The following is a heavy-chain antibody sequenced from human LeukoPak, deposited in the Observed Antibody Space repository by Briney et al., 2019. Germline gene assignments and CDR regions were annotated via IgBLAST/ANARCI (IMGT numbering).Heavy chain of an antibody. V-gene: IGHV3-7*01. Sequence: SGGSLRLSCVVSGFTFSSYSMIWVRRAPGKGLQWVANMKKDGSETKYAESVKGRFTISRDNAKNSLYLQMNSLRAEDTAVYYCARSFGVDIYWGQGTLVTVSS. CDR1: GFTFSSYS. CDR3: ARSFGVDIY. D-gene: IGHD3-3*01. J-gene: IGHJ4*02. CDR2: MKKDGSET.